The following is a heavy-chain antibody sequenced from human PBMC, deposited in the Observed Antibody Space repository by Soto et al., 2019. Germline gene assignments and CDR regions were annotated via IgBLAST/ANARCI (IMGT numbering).Heavy chain of an antibody. CDR3: ARRWGAAFDY. Sequence: SQIQPHPSSVADGSIGSYYWSWIRQPPGKGLEWIGYIYYSGSTNYNPSLKSRVTISVDTSNNQFSLKLSSVTAAVTAVYYCARRWGAAFDYWGQATLVTVSS. D-gene: IGHD1-26*01. CDR1: DGSIGSYY. J-gene: IGHJ4*02. CDR2: IYYSGST. V-gene: IGHV4-59*08.